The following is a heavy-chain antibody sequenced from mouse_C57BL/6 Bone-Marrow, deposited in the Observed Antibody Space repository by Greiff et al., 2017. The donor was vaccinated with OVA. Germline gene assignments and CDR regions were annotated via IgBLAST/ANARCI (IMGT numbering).Heavy chain of an antibody. J-gene: IGHJ4*01. CDR1: GFTFSDYR. D-gene: IGHD2-4*01. V-gene: IGHV5-17*01. CDR3: ARRNDYAFYYAMDY. Sequence: EVKVVESGGGLVKPGGSLKLSCAASGFTFSDYRMHWVRQAPEKGLEWVAYISSGSSTIYYADTVKGRFTISRDNAKNTLFLQMTSLRSEDTAMYYCARRNDYAFYYAMDYWGQGTSVTVSS. CDR2: ISSGSSTI.